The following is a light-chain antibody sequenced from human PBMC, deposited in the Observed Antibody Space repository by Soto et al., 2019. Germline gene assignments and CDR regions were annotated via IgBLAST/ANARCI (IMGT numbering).Light chain of an antibody. CDR3: SAYAGSNNFV. CDR1: SSDVGDSY. Sequence: QSVLTQPPSASGSPGQSVTISCTGTSSDVGDSYASWYQQHLGKAPKLIIYEVSQRPSGVPDRFSGSKSGNTASLTVSGLQTEDEADYYCSAYAGSNNFVFGSGTKVTVL. CDR2: EVS. V-gene: IGLV2-8*01. J-gene: IGLJ1*01.